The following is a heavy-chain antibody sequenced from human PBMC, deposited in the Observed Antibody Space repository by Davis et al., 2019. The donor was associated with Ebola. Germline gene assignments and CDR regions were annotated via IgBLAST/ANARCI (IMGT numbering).Heavy chain of an antibody. CDR1: GGSISRGGSY. CDR2: IYYSGST. Sequence: PSETLSLTCTVSGGSISRGGSYWTWIRQHPGKGLEWIGYIYYSGSTYYKPSLMSRVTISLATSKNQFSLNLYSVTAADTAVYYCARDLRYDSSGYDYYFYMDVWGKGTTVTVSS. CDR3: ARDLRYDSSGYDYYFYMDV. D-gene: IGHD3-22*01. J-gene: IGHJ6*03. V-gene: IGHV4-31*03.